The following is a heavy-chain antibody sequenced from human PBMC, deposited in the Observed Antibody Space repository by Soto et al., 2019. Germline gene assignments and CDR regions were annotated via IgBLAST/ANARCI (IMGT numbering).Heavy chain of an antibody. V-gene: IGHV2-5*02. J-gene: IGHJ4*02. CDR2: IYWDDDK. CDR3: GLSVDGSCNYDVYFDY. Sequence: QITLKESGPTLVKPTQTLTLTCTFSGFLLNTSGLAVAWIRQPPGKALEWLGLIYWDDDKRYRPSLKSRITITKDTSKNQVVLTMTNRDPVDTATYYCGLSVDGSCNYDVYFDYWGQGTLVTVS. CDR1: GFLLNTSGLA. D-gene: IGHD3-22*01.